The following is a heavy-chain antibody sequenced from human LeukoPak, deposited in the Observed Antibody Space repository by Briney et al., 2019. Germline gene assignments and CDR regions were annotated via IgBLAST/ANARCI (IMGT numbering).Heavy chain of an antibody. V-gene: IGHV4-39*07. Sequence: SETLSLTCTVSGGSISSSSYYWGWIRQPPGKGLEWIVSIYYGGRTYYDPSLKSRVPISVHKCKNQFYVKLSSVHAEDTAVYYCARFKSESARGNYSPLYFDFWGRGNLVTVSS. J-gene: IGHJ4*02. CDR2: IYYGGRT. CDR1: GGSISSSSYY. CDR3: ARFKSESARGNYSPLYFDF. D-gene: IGHD1-7*01.